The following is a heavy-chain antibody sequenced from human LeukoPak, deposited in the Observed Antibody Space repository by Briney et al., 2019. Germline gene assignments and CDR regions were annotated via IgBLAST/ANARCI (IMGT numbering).Heavy chain of an antibody. Sequence: GGSLRLSCAASGLTFSIYNMHWVRQAPGKGLEWVSSISSSSSYIYYADSVKGRFTFSRDNGKNSLYLQMNSLRAEDTAVYYCAQCFGTSCFDFDYWGQGTLVTVSS. CDR1: GLTFSIYN. J-gene: IGHJ4*02. CDR3: AQCFGTSCFDFDY. CDR2: ISSSSSYI. V-gene: IGHV3-21*01. D-gene: IGHD2-2*01.